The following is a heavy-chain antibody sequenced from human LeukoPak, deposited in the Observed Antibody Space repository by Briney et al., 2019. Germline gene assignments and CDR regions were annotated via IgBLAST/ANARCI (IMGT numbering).Heavy chain of an antibody. J-gene: IGHJ5*02. V-gene: IGHV3-23*01. CDR1: GFTFSRNG. CDR3: AKDPGMTTVIDNWFDP. Sequence: QPGGSLRLSCAASGFTFSRNGFHWVRQAPGKGLEWVSAISGSGGSTYYADSVKGRFTISRDNSKNTLYLQMNSLRAEDTAVYYCAKDPGMTTVIDNWFDPWGQGTLVTVSS. D-gene: IGHD4-17*01. CDR2: ISGSGGST.